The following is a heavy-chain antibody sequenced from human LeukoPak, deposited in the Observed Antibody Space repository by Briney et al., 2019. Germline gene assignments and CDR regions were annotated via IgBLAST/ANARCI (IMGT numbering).Heavy chain of an antibody. CDR1: GGTFSSYA. D-gene: IGHD6-6*01. Sequence: GSSVKVSCKASGGTFSSYAISWVRQAPGQGLEWMGRIIPIFGTANYAQKFQGRVTITTDESTSTAYMELSSLRSEDTAVYYCARDLLLLEYSSSSDGAYYYHMDVWGKGTTVTVSS. J-gene: IGHJ6*03. CDR2: IIPIFGTA. CDR3: ARDLLLLEYSSSSDGAYYYHMDV. V-gene: IGHV1-69*05.